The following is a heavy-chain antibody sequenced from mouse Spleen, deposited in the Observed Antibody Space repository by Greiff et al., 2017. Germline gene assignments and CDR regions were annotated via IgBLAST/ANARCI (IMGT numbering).Heavy chain of an antibody. CDR2: ISSGGGST. CDR1: GFTFSSYY. Sequence: EVKLMESGGGLVKLGGSLKLSCAASGFTFSSYYMSWVRQTPEKRLEWVATISSGGGSTYYPDSVKGRFTISRDNAKNTLYLQMSSLNSEDTAVYYCARGARGGEVQTWFAYWGQGTLVTVSA. D-gene: IGHD2-14*01. J-gene: IGHJ3*01. CDR3: ARGARGGEVQTWFAY. V-gene: IGHV5-9*04.